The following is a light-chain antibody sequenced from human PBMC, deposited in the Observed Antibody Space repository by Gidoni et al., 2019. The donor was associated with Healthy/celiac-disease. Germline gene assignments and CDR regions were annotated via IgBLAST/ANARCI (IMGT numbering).Light chain of an antibody. CDR2: GAS. J-gene: IGKJ4*01. CDR1: QSVSSSY. V-gene: IGKV3-20*01. Sequence: IVLTQSPGTLSLSPGDRATLSCRASQSVSSSYLDWYQQKPGQAARLLIYGASSRATGIPDRFSGSGSGTDFTLTISRLETEDFAVYYCQQYGSSPLTFGGGTKVEIK. CDR3: QQYGSSPLT.